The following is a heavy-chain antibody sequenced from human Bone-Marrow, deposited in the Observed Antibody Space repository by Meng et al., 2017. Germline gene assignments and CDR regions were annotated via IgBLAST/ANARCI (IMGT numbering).Heavy chain of an antibody. D-gene: IGHD4-17*01. CDR1: SGSINSYF. V-gene: IGHV4-59*01. J-gene: IGHJ2*01. Sequence: QVSGPGLVKPSETLSLTCTVPSGSINSYFWSWIRQPPGKGPEWIGYISYSGSTNYNPSLKSRVTISVDTSKNQFSLKLSSVTAADTAVYYCASLYGDSSVWYLDLWGRGTLVTVSS. CDR3: ASLYGDSSVWYLDL. CDR2: ISYSGST.